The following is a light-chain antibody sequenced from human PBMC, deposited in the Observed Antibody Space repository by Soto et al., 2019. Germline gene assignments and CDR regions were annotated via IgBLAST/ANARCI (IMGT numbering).Light chain of an antibody. CDR1: QDITSA. J-gene: IGKJ5*01. Sequence: AIQLTQSPSSLSASVGDRVTITCRASQDITSALAWYQQKPGKAPNLLIYAASSLKSGVPSRFSGSGSGTDFTLTISSLQPEDFATYYCQQFNSYVFTFGQGTRLETK. CDR2: AAS. V-gene: IGKV1-13*02. CDR3: QQFNSYVFT.